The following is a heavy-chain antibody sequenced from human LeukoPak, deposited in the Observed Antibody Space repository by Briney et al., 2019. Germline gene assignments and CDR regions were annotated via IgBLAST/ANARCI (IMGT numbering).Heavy chain of an antibody. CDR2: IKQDGSEK. CDR1: GFTFSSYW. Sequence: GSLRLSCAASGFTFSSYWMSWVRQAPGKGLEWVASIKQDGSEKHYVDSVKGRFTISRDNAKNSLSLQMNSLRAEDTAVYYCTRVRYYYDSSGNPTEWGQGTLVTVSS. D-gene: IGHD3-22*01. CDR3: TRVRYYYDSSGNPTE. V-gene: IGHV3-7*01. J-gene: IGHJ4*02.